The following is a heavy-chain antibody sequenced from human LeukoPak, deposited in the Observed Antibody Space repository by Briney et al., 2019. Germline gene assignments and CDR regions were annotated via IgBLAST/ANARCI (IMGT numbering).Heavy chain of an antibody. D-gene: IGHD6-19*01. CDR1: GFSFSSFE. CDR2: IGTRSDIT. CDR3: ARDVYSSGWSPYYFDY. Sequence: GGSLRLSCAASGFSFSSFEMHWVRQAPGKGLEWISYIGTRSDITYYADSVKGRFTISRDNAKNSLYLQMNSLRAEDTAVYYCARDVYSSGWSPYYFDYWGQGTLVTVSS. V-gene: IGHV3-48*03. J-gene: IGHJ4*02.